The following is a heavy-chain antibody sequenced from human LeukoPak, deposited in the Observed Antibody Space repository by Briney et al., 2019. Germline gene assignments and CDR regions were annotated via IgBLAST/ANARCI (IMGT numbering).Heavy chain of an antibody. CDR1: GFTFNDYG. CDR3: ARDSGIYSDLDY. J-gene: IGHJ4*02. D-gene: IGHD1-26*01. Sequence: GGSLRLSCAASGFTFNDYGMHWVRQAPGKGLEWVAGIWYDGSNEYYADSVKGRFTISRDNSKNTLYLRMNSLRVEDTSVYYCARDSGIYSDLDYWGQGTLVTVSS. V-gene: IGHV3-33*01. CDR2: IWYDGSNE.